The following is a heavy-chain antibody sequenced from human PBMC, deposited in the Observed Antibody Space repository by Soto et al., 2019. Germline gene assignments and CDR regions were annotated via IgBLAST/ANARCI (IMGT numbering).Heavy chain of an antibody. D-gene: IGHD6-6*01. Sequence: GASVKVSCKASGYTFTSYGIIWVRQAPGQGLEWMGWISAYNGNTNYAQKLQGRVTMTTDTSTSTAYMELRSLRSDDTAVYYCARDSLAARPYYYYGMDVWGQGTTVTVSS. CDR3: ARDSLAARPYYYYGMDV. J-gene: IGHJ6*02. CDR1: GYTFTSYG. CDR2: ISAYNGNT. V-gene: IGHV1-18*01.